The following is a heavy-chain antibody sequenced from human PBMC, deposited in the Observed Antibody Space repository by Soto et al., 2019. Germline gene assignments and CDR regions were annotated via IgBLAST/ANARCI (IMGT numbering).Heavy chain of an antibody. CDR2: VFYGGT. Sequence: QVHLQESGPGLVQPSETLSLTCSVSGRSMSSNYWSWIRQSPDKGLEWLGYVFYGGTDYNPSLGGLVSMSVETSKSQFSLKLTSVTVADTAVYYCASYRGALYFESWGPGILVTVSA. V-gene: IGHV4-59*01. CDR3: ASYRGALYFES. CDR1: GRSMSSNY. J-gene: IGHJ4*02. D-gene: IGHD3-16*01.